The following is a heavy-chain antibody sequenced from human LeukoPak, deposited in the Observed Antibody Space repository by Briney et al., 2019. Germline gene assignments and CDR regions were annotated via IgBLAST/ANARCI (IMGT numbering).Heavy chain of an antibody. J-gene: IGHJ5*02. CDR2: TSGSGGST. CDR3: ATARYYDFWSGRPNWFDH. V-gene: IGHV3-23*01. D-gene: IGHD3-3*01. CDR1: GFTFSSYA. Sequence: GGSLRLSCAASGFTFSSYAMTWVRQAPGKGLEWVSGTSGSGGSTYYADSVKGRFTISRDNSKNTLYLQMNSLRADDTAVYYCATARYYDFWSGRPNWFDHWGQGTLVTVSS.